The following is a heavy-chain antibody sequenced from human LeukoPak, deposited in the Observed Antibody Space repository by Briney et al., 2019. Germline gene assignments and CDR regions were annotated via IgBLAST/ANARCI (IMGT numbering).Heavy chain of an antibody. J-gene: IGHJ4*02. D-gene: IGHD6-13*01. V-gene: IGHV3-30*18. CDR3: AKTGQLEYFDY. Sequence: QSGRSLRLSCAASGFTFSSYGMHWVGQAPGKGLEWVAVISYDGSNKYYADSVKGRFTISRDNSKNTLYLQMNSLRAEDTAVYYCAKTGQLEYFDYWGQGTLVTVSS. CDR1: GFTFSSYG. CDR2: ISYDGSNK.